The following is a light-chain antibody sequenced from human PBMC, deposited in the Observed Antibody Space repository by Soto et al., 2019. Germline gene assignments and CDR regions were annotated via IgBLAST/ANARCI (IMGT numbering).Light chain of an antibody. V-gene: IGKV1-39*01. CDR3: QQSYSTPPAPST. CDR2: AAS. Sequence: DIQMTQSPSSLSASVGDRVTITCRASQSISSYLNWYQQKPGKAPKLLIYAASSLQSGVPSRFSGSGSGTDFTLTISSLQPEDFATYYCQQSYSTPPAPSTFGGGTKVEIK. CDR1: QSISSY. J-gene: IGKJ4*01.